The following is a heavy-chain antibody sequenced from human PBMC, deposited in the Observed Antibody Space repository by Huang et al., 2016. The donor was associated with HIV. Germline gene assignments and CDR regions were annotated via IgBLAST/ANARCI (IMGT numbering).Heavy chain of an antibody. CDR2: ISVYNVNT. CDR3: ARGGGIQLWLLGYYYMDV. J-gene: IGHJ6*03. V-gene: IGHV1-18*01. D-gene: IGHD5-18*01. Sequence: QVQLVQSGAEVKKPGASVKVSCKASGYTFSSFVISWVRQAPGQGLEWVGWISVYNVNTKFAQKFQGRLTMTTDTSTSTADMELRSLRSDDTAVYYCARGGGIQLWLLGYYYMDVWGNGTTVTVSS. CDR1: GYTFSSFV.